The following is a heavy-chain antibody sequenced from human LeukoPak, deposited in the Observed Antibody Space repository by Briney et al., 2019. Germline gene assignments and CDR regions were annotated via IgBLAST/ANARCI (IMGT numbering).Heavy chain of an antibody. CDR2: ISSSSTTI. Sequence: GGSLRLSCAASGFTFSSYSMNWVRQAPGKGLDWVSYISSSSTTIYYADSVKGRFTISRDNAKNSLYLQMNSLRAEDTAIYYCARIPLTTVTPFDYWGQGTLVTVSS. D-gene: IGHD4-17*01. J-gene: IGHJ4*02. CDR1: GFTFSSYS. V-gene: IGHV3-48*04. CDR3: ARIPLTTVTPFDY.